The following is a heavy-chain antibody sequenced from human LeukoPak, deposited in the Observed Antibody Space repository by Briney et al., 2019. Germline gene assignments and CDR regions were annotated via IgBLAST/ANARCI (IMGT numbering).Heavy chain of an antibody. Sequence: PWGSLRLSCAASGFTFINYAMTWVRQAPGKGLEWVSAISGSGDSTFNADSVKGRFTISRDNSKNTLYLQMNSLRAEDTALYYCATSTVAKYDYWGQGTLVAVSS. CDR2: ISGSGDST. CDR3: ATSTVAKYDY. D-gene: IGHD4-11*01. J-gene: IGHJ4*02. V-gene: IGHV3-23*01. CDR1: GFTFINYA.